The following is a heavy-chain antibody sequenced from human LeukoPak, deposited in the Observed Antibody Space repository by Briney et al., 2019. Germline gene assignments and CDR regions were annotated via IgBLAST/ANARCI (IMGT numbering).Heavy chain of an antibody. J-gene: IGHJ4*02. CDR3: ARDPNIAAAGTG. CDR1: GFTFSNYG. V-gene: IGHV3-21*01. Sequence: PGGSLRLSCAASGFTFSNYGMHWVRQAPGKGLEWVSSISSSSSYIYYADSVKGRFTISRDNAKNSLYLQMNSLRAEDTAVYYCARDPNIAAAGTGRGQGTLVTVSS. D-gene: IGHD6-13*01. CDR2: ISSSSSYI.